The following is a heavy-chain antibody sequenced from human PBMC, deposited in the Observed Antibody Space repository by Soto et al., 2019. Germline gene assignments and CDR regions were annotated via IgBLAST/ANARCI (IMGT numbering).Heavy chain of an antibody. CDR2: IIPIFGTA. CDR3: ARDSPSTYYYDSRGYYWNYFDY. J-gene: IGHJ4*02. V-gene: IGHV1-69*01. D-gene: IGHD3-22*01. CDR1: GGTFSSYA. Sequence: QVQLVQSGAEVKKPGSSVKVSCKASGGTFSSYAISWLRQAPGQGLEWMGGIIPIFGTANYAQKFQGRVTITAEESTSTAYMELSSLRSEDKAVYYCARDSPSTYYYDSRGYYWNYFDYLGQGTLGTVSS.